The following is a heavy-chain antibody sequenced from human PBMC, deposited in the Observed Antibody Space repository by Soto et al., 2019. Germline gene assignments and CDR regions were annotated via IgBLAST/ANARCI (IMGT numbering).Heavy chain of an antibody. CDR3: ANEIRPNDY. CDR1: GLPFSSHV. J-gene: IGHJ4*02. V-gene: IGHV3-23*01. Sequence: EVQLLESGGGLVQPGGSLRRSCAASGLPFSSHVMSWVRQAPGKGLEWVSSISISGGNTYYADSVRGRFTISRDNSKNTLYLHMNSLTAEDTAIYYCANEIRPNDYWGQGTLVTVSS. CDR2: ISISGGNT. D-gene: IGHD4-17*01.